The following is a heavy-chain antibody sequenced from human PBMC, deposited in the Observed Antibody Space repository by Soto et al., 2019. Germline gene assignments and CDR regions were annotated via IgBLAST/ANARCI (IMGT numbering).Heavy chain of an antibody. D-gene: IGHD3-22*01. CDR3: ARDVGFHYDGSPSGQFDF. Sequence: SETLSLTCAVSGGSISSSDWWSWVRQPPGKGLEWIGEIYHSGRSNCNPSLKSRVTLSLDKSKNHFSLKLSSVTAADTAVYYCARDVGFHYDGSPSGQFDFWGQGILVTVSS. V-gene: IGHV4-4*02. J-gene: IGHJ4*02. CDR2: IYHSGRS. CDR1: GGSISSSDW.